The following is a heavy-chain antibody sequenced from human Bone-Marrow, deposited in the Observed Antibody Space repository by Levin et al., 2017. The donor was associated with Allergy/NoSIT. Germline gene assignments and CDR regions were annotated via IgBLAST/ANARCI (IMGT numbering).Heavy chain of an antibody. CDR2: FDPEDGET. J-gene: IGHJ4*02. CDR3: ATGLRFGVTEPYYFDY. D-gene: IGHD3-10*01. V-gene: IGHV1-24*01. CDR1: GYTLTELS. Sequence: ASVKVSCKVSGYTLTELSMHWVRQAPGKGLEWMGGFDPEDGETIYAQKFQGRVTMTEDTSTDTAYMELSSLRSEDTAVYYCATGLRFGVTEPYYFDYWGQGTLVTVSS.